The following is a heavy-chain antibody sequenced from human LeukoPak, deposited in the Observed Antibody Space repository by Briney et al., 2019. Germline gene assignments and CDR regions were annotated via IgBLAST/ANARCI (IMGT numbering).Heavy chain of an antibody. D-gene: IGHD2-8*01. CDR2: ISGSGGSK. J-gene: IGHJ2*01. V-gene: IGHV3-23*01. CDR3: AKANEYDGGWYFDL. CDR1: GFTFSSYA. Sequence: GGSLRLSCADSGFTFSSYAMSWVRQAPGKGLEWVSGISGSGGSKYYADSVKGRFTISRDNRKNKLYLQMNRLRAEDTAVYYCAKANEYDGGWYFDLWGRGTLVTVSS.